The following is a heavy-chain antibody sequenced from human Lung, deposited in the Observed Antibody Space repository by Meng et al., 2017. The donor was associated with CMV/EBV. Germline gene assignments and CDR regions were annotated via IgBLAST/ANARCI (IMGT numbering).Heavy chain of an antibody. Sequence: SWKGSAYTFSTYWLGWVRQLPGRGLEWMGLIYPADSNTTYSPSFRGNVTISADKSISTAYLQWIGLSASDTAIYYCARKRGYFFDYWTHGTPVTVSS. CDR1: AYTFSTYW. CDR3: ARKRGYFFDY. CDR2: IYPADSNT. V-gene: IGHV5-51*01. J-gene: IGHJ4*03. D-gene: IGHD5-18*01.